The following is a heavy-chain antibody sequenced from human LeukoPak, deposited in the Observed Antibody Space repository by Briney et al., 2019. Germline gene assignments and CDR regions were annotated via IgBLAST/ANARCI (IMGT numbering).Heavy chain of an antibody. J-gene: IGHJ6*03. D-gene: IGHD2-15*01. CDR2: ISYDGSNK. Sequence: GGSLRPSCAASGFTFSSYAIHWVRQAPGKGLEWVALISYDGSNKYYADSVKGRFTISRDDSKDTLYLQMNSLRAEDTAVYYCAREGLLPPNYYYYYMDVWGTGTTVTVSS. CDR1: GFTFSSYA. CDR3: AREGLLPPNYYYYYMDV. V-gene: IGHV3-30*04.